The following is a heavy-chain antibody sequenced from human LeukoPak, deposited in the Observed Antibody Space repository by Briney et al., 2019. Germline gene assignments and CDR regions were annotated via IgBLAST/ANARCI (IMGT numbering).Heavy chain of an antibody. J-gene: IGHJ4*02. Sequence: GASVKVSCKASGYTFTSDDINWVRQATGQGLEWMGWMNPNSGNRGYAQKFQGRVTMTRNTSISTAYMELSSLRSEDTALYYCARGRYGSGSYYTFDYWGQGTLVTVSS. CDR2: MNPNSGNR. CDR3: ARGRYGSGSYYTFDY. V-gene: IGHV1-8*01. CDR1: GYTFTSDD. D-gene: IGHD3-10*01.